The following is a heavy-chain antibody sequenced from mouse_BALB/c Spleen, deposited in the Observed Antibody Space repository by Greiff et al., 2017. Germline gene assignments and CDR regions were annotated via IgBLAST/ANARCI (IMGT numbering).Heavy chain of an antibody. CDR1: GFTFSSYG. J-gene: IGHJ3*01. Sequence: EVMLVESGGDLVKPGGSLKLSCAASGFTFSSYGMSWVRQTPDKRLEWVATISSGGSYTYYPDSVKGRFTISRDNAKNTLYLQMSSLKSEDTAMYYCASLLLPRGFAYWGQGTLVTVSA. CDR2: ISSGGSYT. V-gene: IGHV5-6*01. CDR3: ASLLLPRGFAY. D-gene: IGHD1-1*01.